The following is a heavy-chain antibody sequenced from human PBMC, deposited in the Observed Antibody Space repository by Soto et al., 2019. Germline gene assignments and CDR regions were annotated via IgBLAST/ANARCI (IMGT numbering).Heavy chain of an antibody. CDR3: ATVHVSYSHHLLRPFDY. D-gene: IGHD3-3*02. CDR2: VYYNGNS. J-gene: IGHJ4*02. Sequence: QLQLQESGPGLVKPSETLSLTCTVSAGSISSNTYYWGWIRQPPGKGLEWIANVYYNGNSYFNPSLKIRDTAAVDTSNTGSSLWLNYLTAADTAIYYCATVHVSYSHHLLRPFDYWGQGTLVTVSS. CDR1: AGSISSNTYY. V-gene: IGHV4-39*01.